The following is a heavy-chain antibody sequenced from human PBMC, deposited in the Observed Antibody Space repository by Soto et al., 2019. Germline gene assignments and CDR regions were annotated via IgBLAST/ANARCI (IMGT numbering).Heavy chain of an antibody. J-gene: IGHJ5*02. CDR3: ARDYSSGWYGWFDP. CDR2: ISPKSGGT. CDR1: WYTFINYY. Sequence: ASVKVSWQAPWYTFINYYMHWGRQAPGQGFEWMGRISPKSGGTNYAQKFQGRVTMTRDTSISTAYMELSRLRSDDTAVYYCARDYSSGWYGWFDPWGQGTLVTVSS. V-gene: IGHV1-2*02. D-gene: IGHD6-19*01.